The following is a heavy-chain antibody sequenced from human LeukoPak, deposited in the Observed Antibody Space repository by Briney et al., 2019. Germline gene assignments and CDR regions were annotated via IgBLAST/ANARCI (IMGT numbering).Heavy chain of an antibody. CDR2: INHSGST. CDR3: ARGGGLQPYDAFDI. D-gene: IGHD3-16*01. V-gene: IGHV4-34*01. J-gene: IGHJ3*02. CDR1: GGSFSGYY. Sequence: TASETLSLTCAVYGGSFSGYYWSWIRQPPGKGLEWIGEINHSGSTNYNPSLKSRVTISVDTSKNQFSLKLSSVTAADTAVHYCARGGGLQPYDAFDIWGQGTMVTVSS.